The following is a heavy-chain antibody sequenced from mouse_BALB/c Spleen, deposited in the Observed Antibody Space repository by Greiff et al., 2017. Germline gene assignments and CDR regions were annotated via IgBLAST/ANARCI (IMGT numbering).Heavy chain of an antibody. D-gene: IGHD2-4*01. CDR3: ARDAMITATWFAY. J-gene: IGHJ3*01. CDR1: GFTFSSYG. Sequence: EVQRVESGGGLVQPGGSLKLSCAASGFTFSSYGMSWVRQTPDKRLELVATINSNGGSTYYPDSVKGRFTISRDNAKNTLYLQMSSLKSEDTAMYYCARDAMITATWFAYWGQGTLVTVSA. V-gene: IGHV5-6-3*01. CDR2: INSNGGST.